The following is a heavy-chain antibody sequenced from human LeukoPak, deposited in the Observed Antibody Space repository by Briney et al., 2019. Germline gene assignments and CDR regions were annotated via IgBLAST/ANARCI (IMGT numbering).Heavy chain of an antibody. J-gene: IGHJ1*01. D-gene: IGHD6-19*01. Sequence: GGSLRLSCAASGFTFSSYAMHWVRQAPGKGLEYVSAISSNGGSTYYANSVKGRFTISRDNSKNTLYLQMGSLRAEDMAVYYCARDVRIDYSSGWLSLGYFQHWGQGTLVTVSS. CDR3: ARDVRIDYSSGWLSLGYFQH. CDR1: GFTFSSYA. CDR2: ISSNGGST. V-gene: IGHV3-64*01.